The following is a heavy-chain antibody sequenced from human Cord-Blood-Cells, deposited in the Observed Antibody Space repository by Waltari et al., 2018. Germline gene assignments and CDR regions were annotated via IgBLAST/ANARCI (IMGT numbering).Heavy chain of an antibody. CDR1: GGSISSYY. CDR2: IYYSWST. Sequence: QVQLQESGPGLVKPSETLSLTCTVSGGSISSYYWSWIRQPPGKGLEWIGYIYYSWSTNYNPSLKSRVTISVDTSKNQFSLKLSSVTAADTAVYYCARGRYDYYGSGSYRGFDYWGQGTLVTVSS. V-gene: IGHV4-59*01. J-gene: IGHJ4*02. CDR3: ARGRYDYYGSGSYRGFDY. D-gene: IGHD3-10*01.